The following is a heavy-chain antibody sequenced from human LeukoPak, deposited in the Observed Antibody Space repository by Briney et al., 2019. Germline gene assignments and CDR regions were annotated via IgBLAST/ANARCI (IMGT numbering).Heavy chain of an antibody. CDR3: ARGKGEAFDI. D-gene: IGHD3-10*01. Sequence: PGGSLRLSCAASGFTFSSYAMHWVRQAPGKGLEWVAVISYDGSNKYYADSVKGRFTISRDNSKNTLYLQMNSLRAEDTAVYYCARGKGEAFDIWGQGTMVTVSS. CDR2: ISYDGSNK. J-gene: IGHJ3*02. V-gene: IGHV3-30-3*01. CDR1: GFTFSSYA.